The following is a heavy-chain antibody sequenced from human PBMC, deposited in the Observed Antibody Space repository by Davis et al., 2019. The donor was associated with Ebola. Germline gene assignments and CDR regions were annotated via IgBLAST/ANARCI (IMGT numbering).Heavy chain of an antibody. CDR2: ISSSSIYI. J-gene: IGHJ4*02. V-gene: IGHV3-21*01. CDR1: GFTFSSHS. Sequence: GESLKISCAVSGFTFSSHSMNWVRQAPGKGLEWVSSISSSSIYIYHADSVKGRFTVSRDNANNLLYLQMNSLRAEDTAVYYCVRGFCPNTPCPDHWGQGTLVTVSS. CDR3: VRGFCPNTPCPDH. D-gene: IGHD3-3*01.